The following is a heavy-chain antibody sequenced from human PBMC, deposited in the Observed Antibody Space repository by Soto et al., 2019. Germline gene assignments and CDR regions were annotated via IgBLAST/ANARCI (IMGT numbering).Heavy chain of an antibody. CDR1: GGSISSGGYY. CDR2: IYYSGST. CDR3: ARDRAGGEFDY. Sequence: SETLSLTCTVSGGSISSGGYYWSWIRQHPGKGLEWIGYIYYSGSTYYNPSLKSRVTISVDTSKNQFSLKLSSVTAADTAVYYCARDRAGGEFDYWGQGTQVTVSS. J-gene: IGHJ4*02. V-gene: IGHV4-31*03. D-gene: IGHD2-21*01.